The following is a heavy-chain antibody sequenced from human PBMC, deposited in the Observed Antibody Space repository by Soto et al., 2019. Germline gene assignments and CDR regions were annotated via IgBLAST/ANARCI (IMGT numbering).Heavy chain of an antibody. J-gene: IGHJ4*02. CDR1: GYTLNTYY. V-gene: IGHV1-46*02. D-gene: IGHD1-7*01. Sequence: ASVKVSCKPSGYTLNTYYLHWVRQAPGQGLEWMGIIHPSGGGSTYAQKLQGRVTMTTDTSTSTAYMELRSLRSDDTAVYYCARDSPEYNWNYEFDYWGQGTLVTVSS. CDR3: ARDSPEYNWNYEFDY. CDR2: IHPSGGGS.